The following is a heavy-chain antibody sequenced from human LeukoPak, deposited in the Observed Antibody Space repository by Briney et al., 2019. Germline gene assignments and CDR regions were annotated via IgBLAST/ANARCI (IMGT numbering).Heavy chain of an antibody. J-gene: IGHJ4*02. Sequence: LGASVKVSCKASGYTFTGYYMHWVRQAPGQGLEWMGWINPNSGGTNYAQKFQGRVTMTRDTSISTAYMELSRLRSDDTAVYYCARDGAYYDFWSGYYPGDYFDYWGQGTLVTVSS. V-gene: IGHV1-2*03. CDR1: GYTFTGYY. D-gene: IGHD3-3*01. CDR2: INPNSGGT. CDR3: ARDGAYYDFWSGYYPGDYFDY.